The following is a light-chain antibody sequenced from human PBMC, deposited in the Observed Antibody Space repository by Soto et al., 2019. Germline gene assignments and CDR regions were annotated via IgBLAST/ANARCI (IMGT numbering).Light chain of an antibody. J-gene: IGKJ1*01. CDR2: GAS. CDR3: QQSYSIPWT. V-gene: IGKV1-39*01. Sequence: DIPMTQSPSSLSASVRDRVTITCRANQTISTYLNWYQQKPGQAPNLLISGASTLQGGLPSRFSGRGSGTDFTLIISNLQPEDFAIYWCQQSYSIPWTFGQGTKVEIK. CDR1: QTISTY.